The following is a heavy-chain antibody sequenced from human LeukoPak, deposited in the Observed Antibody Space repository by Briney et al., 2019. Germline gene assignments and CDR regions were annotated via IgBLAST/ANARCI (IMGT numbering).Heavy chain of an antibody. V-gene: IGHV3-21*01. CDR3: ARHVVAVGFDY. D-gene: IGHD3-22*01. Sequence: RSGGSLRLSCAASGLTFSNAWMSWVRQAPGKGLEWVSSITSSSSYIYYADSVKGRFTISRDNAKNSLCLQMNSLRAEDKAVYYCARHVVAVGFDYWGQGTLVTVSS. CDR1: GLTFSNAW. CDR2: ITSSSSYI. J-gene: IGHJ4*02.